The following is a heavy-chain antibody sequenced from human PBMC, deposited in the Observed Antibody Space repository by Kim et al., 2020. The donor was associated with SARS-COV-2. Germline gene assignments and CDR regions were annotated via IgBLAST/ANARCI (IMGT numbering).Heavy chain of an antibody. V-gene: IGHV4-59*01. CDR1: GGSISSYY. D-gene: IGHD2-15*01. CDR2: IYYSGST. CDR3: ARASGYCSGGSCYRNAFDI. Sequence: SETLSLTCTVSGGSISSYYWSWIRQPPGKGLEWIGYIYYSGSTNYNPSLKSRVTISVDTSKNQFSLKLSSVTAADTAVYYCARASGYCSGGSCYRNAFDIWGQGTMVTVSS. J-gene: IGHJ3*02.